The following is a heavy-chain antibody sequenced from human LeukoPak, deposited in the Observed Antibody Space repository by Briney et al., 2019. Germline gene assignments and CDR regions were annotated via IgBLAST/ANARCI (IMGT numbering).Heavy chain of an antibody. D-gene: IGHD4-17*01. CDR1: GFTFSSYA. CDR3: ARDYGDYGTHPVSLYYYYYYGMDV. J-gene: IGHJ6*02. CDR2: ISGSGGST. V-gene: IGHV3-23*01. Sequence: GGSLRLSCAASGFTFSSYAMSWVRQAPGKGLEWVSAISGSGGSTYYADSVKGRFTISRDNSKNTLYLQMNSLRAEDTAVYYCARDYGDYGTHPVSLYYYYYYGMDVWGQGTTVTVSS.